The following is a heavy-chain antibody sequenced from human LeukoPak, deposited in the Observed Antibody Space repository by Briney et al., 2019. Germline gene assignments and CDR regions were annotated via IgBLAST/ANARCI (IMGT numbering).Heavy chain of an antibody. CDR1: GSSISSGNW. D-gene: IGHD3-9*01. CDR2: IYHSGNT. CDR3: ASTGYYNYYYGMDV. J-gene: IGHJ6*02. Sequence: SETLSLTCTVSGSSISSGNWWSWVRQPPGKGLEWIGGIYHSGNTNYNPSLKSRVTISVDKSKNQFSLKLNSVTAADTAVFYCASTGYYNYYYGMDVWGQGTTVTVSS. V-gene: IGHV4-4*02.